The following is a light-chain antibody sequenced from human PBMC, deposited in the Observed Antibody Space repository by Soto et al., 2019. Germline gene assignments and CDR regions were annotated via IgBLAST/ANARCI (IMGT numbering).Light chain of an antibody. CDR1: QSIGRY. CDR3: QQSYSTLIT. Sequence: MQITQSPSSLSALVGDRVSITCRASQSIGRYLNWYQQKPGKAPKLLIYAASSLQSGVPSRFSGSGSGTDFILSIRSLQPEDFATYYCQQSYSTLITFGQGTRLEI. J-gene: IGKJ5*01. V-gene: IGKV1-39*01. CDR2: AAS.